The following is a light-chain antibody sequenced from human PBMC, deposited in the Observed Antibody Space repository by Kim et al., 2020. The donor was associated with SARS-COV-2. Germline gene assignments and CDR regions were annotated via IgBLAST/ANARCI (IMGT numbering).Light chain of an antibody. CDR3: CSYAGSYTFTWV. CDR1: SSDVGGYSY. V-gene: IGLV2-11*01. CDR2: DVT. Sequence: VTSSCTGTSSDVGGYSYVSCFQHHPGKAPHLMIYDVTKRPSGVPDRFSGSKSGNTASLTISGLQAEDEGDYYCCSYAGSYTFTWVFGGGTQLTVL. J-gene: IGLJ3*02.